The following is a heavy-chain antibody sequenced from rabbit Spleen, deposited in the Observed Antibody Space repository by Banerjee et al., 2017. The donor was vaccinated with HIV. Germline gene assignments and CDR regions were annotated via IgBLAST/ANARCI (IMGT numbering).Heavy chain of an antibody. CDR1: GFSFSSGYD. D-gene: IGHD8-1*01. CDR2: IYTGNSKT. J-gene: IGHJ4*01. CDR3: ARDAGSYDYIDVYFNL. V-gene: IGHV1S45*01. Sequence: QEQLVESGGGLVKPGASLTLTCKASGFSFSSGYDMCWVRQAPGKGLEWIGCIYTGNSKTYYASWAKGRFTISKSSSTTVTLQTTSLTAADTATYFCARDAGSYDYIDVYFNLWGPGTLVTVS.